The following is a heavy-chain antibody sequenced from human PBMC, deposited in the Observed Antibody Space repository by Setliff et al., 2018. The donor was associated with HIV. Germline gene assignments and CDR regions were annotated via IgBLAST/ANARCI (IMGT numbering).Heavy chain of an antibody. Sequence: SETLSLTCAVSGYSISSGYYWGWIRQPPGKGLEWIGNIYHTGSISYNPSLKSRVTISVDMSKNHFSLKLSSATAADTAVYYCARSHYGMMGNWYFDLWGRGTLVTVS. CDR2: IYHTGSI. CDR1: GYSISSGYY. V-gene: IGHV4-38-2*01. D-gene: IGHD3-10*01. J-gene: IGHJ2*01. CDR3: ARSHYGMMGNWYFDL.